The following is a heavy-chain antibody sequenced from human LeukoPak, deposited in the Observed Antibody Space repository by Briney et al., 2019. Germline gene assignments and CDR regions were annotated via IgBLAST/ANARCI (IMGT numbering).Heavy chain of an antibody. J-gene: IGHJ3*02. Sequence: SVKVSCKASGFTFTSSAMQWVRQARGQRLEWIGWIVVGSGNTNYAQKFQERVTITRDMSTSTAYMELSSLRSEDTAVYYCAADPYYYDSSGYPGYAFDIWGQGTMVTVSS. CDR2: IVVGSGNT. CDR1: GFTFTSSA. V-gene: IGHV1-58*02. CDR3: AADPYYYDSSGYPGYAFDI. D-gene: IGHD3-22*01.